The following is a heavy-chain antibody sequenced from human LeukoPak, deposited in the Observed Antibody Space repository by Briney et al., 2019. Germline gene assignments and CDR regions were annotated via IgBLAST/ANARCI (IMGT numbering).Heavy chain of an antibody. V-gene: IGHV4-59*12. Sequence: SETLSLTCTVSGGSISSYYWSWIRQPPGKGLEWIGYIYYSGSTNYNPSLKSRVTISVDTSKNQFSLKLSSVTAADTAVYYCARDGGSITMVRGVIPGSVDYWGQGTLVTVSS. D-gene: IGHD3-10*01. CDR3: ARDGGSITMVRGVIPGSVDY. CDR2: IYYSGST. CDR1: GGSISSYY. J-gene: IGHJ4*02.